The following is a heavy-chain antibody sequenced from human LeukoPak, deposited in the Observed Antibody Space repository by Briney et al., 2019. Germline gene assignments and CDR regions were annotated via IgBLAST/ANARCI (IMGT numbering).Heavy chain of an antibody. Sequence: ASVKVSCKASGYTFTGYYMHWVRQAPGQGLEWMGIINPSGGSTSYAQKFQGRVTMTRDMSTSTVYMEPSSLRSEDTAVYCCARERIAAAGTGTLDYWGQGTLVTVSS. D-gene: IGHD6-13*01. CDR2: INPSGGST. CDR1: GYTFTGYY. V-gene: IGHV1-46*01. J-gene: IGHJ4*02. CDR3: ARERIAAAGTGTLDY.